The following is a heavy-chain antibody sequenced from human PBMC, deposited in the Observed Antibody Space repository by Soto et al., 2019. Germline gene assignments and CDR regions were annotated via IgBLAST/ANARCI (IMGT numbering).Heavy chain of an antibody. D-gene: IGHD3-22*01. CDR1: RFTFSSYA. J-gene: IGHJ6*02. V-gene: IGHV3-30*18. Sequence: QVQLVESGGGVVQPGRSLRLSCAASRFTFSSYAMHWVRQAPGKGLEWVATISYDGGNKYYPDSLKGRFTISRDNSKTTLYLQMNCLRVEDTSVYYCAKDLVVLVTPCYGMDVWGQGTTVTVSS. CDR2: ISYDGGNK. CDR3: AKDLVVLVTPCYGMDV.